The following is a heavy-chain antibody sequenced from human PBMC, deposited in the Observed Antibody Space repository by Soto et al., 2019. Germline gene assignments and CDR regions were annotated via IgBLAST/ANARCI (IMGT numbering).Heavy chain of an antibody. CDR3: ATVSVVRGPTGSMDV. CDR2: IYPGDSDT. D-gene: IGHD3-10*01. J-gene: IGHJ6*02. V-gene: IGHV5-51*01. CDR1: GFRFTTYW. Sequence: AGESLKISCMGSGFRFTTYWIAWVRQMPGKGLECMGIIYPGDSDTRYSPSFQGQVTMSADKSINTAYLQWSSLKASDTAMYYCATVSVVRGPTGSMDVWGQGTTVTVSS.